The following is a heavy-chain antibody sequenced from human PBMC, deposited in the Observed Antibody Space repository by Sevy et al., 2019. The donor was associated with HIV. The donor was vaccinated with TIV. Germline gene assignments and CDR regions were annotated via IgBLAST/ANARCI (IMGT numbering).Heavy chain of an antibody. V-gene: IGHV3-7*01. D-gene: IGHD5-18*01. CDR2: IKQDGSEK. J-gene: IGHJ6*02. CDR3: ARDTAMVIVYYYGMDV. Sequence: GGSLRLSCAASGFTFSSYWMSWVRQAPGKGLEWVANIKQDGSEKYYVDSVKGRFTISRDNAKNSLYLQMNSLRAEDTAAYYCARDTAMVIVYYYGMDVWGQGTTVTVSS. CDR1: GFTFSSYW.